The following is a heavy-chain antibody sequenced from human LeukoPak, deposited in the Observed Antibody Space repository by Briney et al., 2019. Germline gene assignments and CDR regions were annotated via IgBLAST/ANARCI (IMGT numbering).Heavy chain of an antibody. CDR2: ISAYNGNT. Sequence: ASVKVSCKASGYTFTSYGISWVRQAPGQGLEWMGWISAYNGNTNYAQKLQGRVTMTTDTSTSTAYMELRSLRSDDTAVYYCARGAMARDRPYYFDYWGQGTLVTVSS. V-gene: IGHV1-18*01. CDR3: ARGAMARDRPYYFDY. D-gene: IGHD5-18*01. CDR1: GYTFTSYG. J-gene: IGHJ4*02.